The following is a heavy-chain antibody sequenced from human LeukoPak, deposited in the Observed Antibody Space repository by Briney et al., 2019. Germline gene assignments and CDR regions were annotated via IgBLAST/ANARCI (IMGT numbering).Heavy chain of an antibody. CDR2: ICNGRTT. D-gene: IGHD1-26*01. CDR3: ARDDGWELNY. CDR1: GDSVSSNIYY. Sequence: SETLSLTCTVSGDSVSSNIYYWAWIRQPPGKGLEWIGSICNGRTTYYTPSLKGRVTMTIDTSKSQFSLKVTSVTAADTAVYYCARDDGWELNYWGQGTLVTVSS. V-gene: IGHV4-39*02. J-gene: IGHJ4*02.